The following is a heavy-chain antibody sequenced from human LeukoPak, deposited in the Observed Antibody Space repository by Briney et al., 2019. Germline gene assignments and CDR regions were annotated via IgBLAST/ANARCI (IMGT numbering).Heavy chain of an antibody. J-gene: IGHJ4*02. CDR1: GFTVSTNY. CDR2: LYSGSST. D-gene: IGHD5-24*01. Sequence: GGSLRLSCAASGFTVSTNYMNWVRQAPGKGLEWVSILYSGSSTYYADSVEGRFTISRDSSKNTLYLRMNSLRAEGTAIYYCAKDRNAWPTNFDSWGQGTLVTVSA. CDR3: AKDRNAWPTNFDS. V-gene: IGHV3-53*01.